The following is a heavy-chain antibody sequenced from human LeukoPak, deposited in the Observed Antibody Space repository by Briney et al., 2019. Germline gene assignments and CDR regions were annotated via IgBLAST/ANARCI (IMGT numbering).Heavy chain of an antibody. CDR3: AREMGLNAFDV. V-gene: IGHV1-2*02. CDR1: GYTLTDNH. Sequence: ASVKVSCKASGYTLTDNHLYWVRQAAGQGLEWMGWIDPNSGGTNFAQNFQGRLTMTRDTSISTAYMELSRLTSDDTTVYYCAREMGLNAFDVWGQGTMVTVSS. CDR2: IDPNSGGT. J-gene: IGHJ3*01. D-gene: IGHD2-8*01.